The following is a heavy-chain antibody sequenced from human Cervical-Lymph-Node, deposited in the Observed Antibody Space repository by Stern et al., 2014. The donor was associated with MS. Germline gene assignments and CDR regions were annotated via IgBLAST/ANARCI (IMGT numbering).Heavy chain of an antibody. CDR3: ARGDDKTSYDY. CDR2: VSLYNGNT. CDR1: GYTFTNTG. V-gene: IGHV1-18*01. J-gene: IGHJ4*02. D-gene: IGHD1-1*01. Sequence: VKLVESGAEVKKPGASGKVSGKASGYTFTNTGINWERLAPGQGPEWMGWVSLYNGNTKYAQKLRGRFTMTTDTSTSTAYMELRSLRSDDTAVYYCARGDDKTSYDYWGQGTLVTVSS.